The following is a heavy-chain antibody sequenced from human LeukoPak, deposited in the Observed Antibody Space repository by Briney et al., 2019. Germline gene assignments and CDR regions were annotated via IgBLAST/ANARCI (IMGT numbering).Heavy chain of an antibody. CDR3: AKGSGYYDSSGYSDY. V-gene: IGHV3-21*04. CDR2: ISSSSLYI. D-gene: IGHD3-22*01. CDR1: GFTFTSYS. Sequence: SGGSLRPSCAASGFTFTSYSMNWVRQAPGKGLEWVSSISSSSLYIYYADSVKGRFTISRDNAKNSLYLQMNSLRAEDTAVYYCAKGSGYYDSSGYSDYWGQGTLVTVSS. J-gene: IGHJ4*02.